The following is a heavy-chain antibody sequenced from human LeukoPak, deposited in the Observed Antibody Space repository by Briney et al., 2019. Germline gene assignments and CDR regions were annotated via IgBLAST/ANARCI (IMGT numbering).Heavy chain of an antibody. V-gene: IGHV4-34*01. J-gene: IGHJ4*02. CDR3: ARTHGPGFDY. CDR2: INHSGST. Sequence: SETLSLTCAVYGGSFSGYYWSWIRQPPGKGLEWIGEINHSGSTNYNPSLKSRVTISVDTSKNQFSLKLSSVTAADTAVYYCARTHGPGFDYWGQGTLVTVSS. CDR1: GGSFSGYY.